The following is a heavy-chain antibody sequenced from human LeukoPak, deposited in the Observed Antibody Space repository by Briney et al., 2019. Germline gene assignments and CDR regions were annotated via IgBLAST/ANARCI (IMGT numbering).Heavy chain of an antibody. J-gene: IGHJ4*02. V-gene: IGHV1-46*01. CDR3: ARSDDSSGPKEYFFDY. D-gene: IGHD3-22*01. Sequence: ASVKVSCKASGYTFTTYYMRWVRQAPGQGLEWMGIINPSGGSTSYAQKFQGRVTMTRDTSTSIVYMELSSLRSEDTAVYYCARSDDSSGPKEYFFDYWGQGTLVTVSS. CDR2: INPSGGST. CDR1: GYTFTTYY.